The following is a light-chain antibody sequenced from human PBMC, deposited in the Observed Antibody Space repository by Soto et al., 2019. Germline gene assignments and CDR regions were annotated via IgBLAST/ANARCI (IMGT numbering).Light chain of an antibody. Sequence: QSVLTQPPSVSGAPGQRVSISCTGSTSNIGAPYDVHWYQHLPGTAPKLLIYGDNNRPSGVPDRFSGYKSGTSASLAITRLQAEDEAEYYCQSYDISLHNYVFGTGTKVTVL. CDR2: GDN. V-gene: IGLV1-40*01. J-gene: IGLJ1*01. CDR1: TSNIGAPYD. CDR3: QSYDISLHNYV.